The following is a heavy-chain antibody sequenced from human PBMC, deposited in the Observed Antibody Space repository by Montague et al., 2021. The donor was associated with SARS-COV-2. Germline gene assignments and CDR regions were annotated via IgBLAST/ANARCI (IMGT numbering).Heavy chain of an antibody. CDR1: GFSLSTSGVG. J-gene: IGHJ4*02. Sequence: VKPTQTLTLTCTFSGFSLSTSGVGVGWIRQPPGKALEWLALIYWDDDKRYSPSLKSRLTITKDTSKNQVVLTMTNMDPVDTATYYCAHRGDLWVGPYFDYWGQGTLVTVPS. D-gene: IGHD2-21*02. CDR3: AHRGDLWVGPYFDY. CDR2: IYWDDDK. V-gene: IGHV2-5*02.